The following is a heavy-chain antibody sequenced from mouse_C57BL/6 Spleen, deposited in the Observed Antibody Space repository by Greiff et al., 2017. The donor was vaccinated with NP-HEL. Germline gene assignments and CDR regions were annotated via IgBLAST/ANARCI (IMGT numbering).Heavy chain of an antibody. J-gene: IGHJ2*01. CDR3: TGAYDGYYGYYFDY. CDR1: GFNIKDYY. Sequence: EVKLQESGAELVRPGASVKLSCTASGFNIKDYYMHWVKQRPEQGLEWIGRIDPEDGDTEYAPKFQGKATMTADTSSNTAYLQLSSLTSEDTAVYYCTGAYDGYYGYYFDYWGQGTTLTVSS. CDR2: IDPEDGDT. V-gene: IGHV14-1*01. D-gene: IGHD2-3*01.